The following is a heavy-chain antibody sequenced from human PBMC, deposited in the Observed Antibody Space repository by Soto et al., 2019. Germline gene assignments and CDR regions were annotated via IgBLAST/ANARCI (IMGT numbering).Heavy chain of an antibody. CDR2: MCDSGST. CDR3: ARAMSGRPDVFEY. J-gene: IGHJ4*02. D-gene: IGHD6-6*01. Sequence: PSETLCLTCTVSGGSIGSYCWNGIRQPPGKGLVWIGYMCDSGSTDYNPSLRSRVAMSLDTSKNQFSLNMTSVTAADTAVYYCARAMSGRPDVFEYWGQGALVTVSS. V-gene: IGHV4-59*01. CDR1: GGSIGSYC.